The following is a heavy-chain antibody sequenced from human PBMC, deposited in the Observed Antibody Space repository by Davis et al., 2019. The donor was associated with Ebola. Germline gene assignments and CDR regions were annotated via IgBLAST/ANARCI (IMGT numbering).Heavy chain of an antibody. J-gene: IGHJ4*02. Sequence: GESLKISCAASGFTFSSYAMSWVRQAPGKGLEWVSVIYSGGSTYYADSVKGRFTISRHNSKNTLYLQMNSLRAEDTAVYYCARASTRGYYDSSGLFDYWGQGTLVTVSS. V-gene: IGHV3-53*04. CDR3: ARASTRGYYDSSGLFDY. CDR1: GFTFSSYA. D-gene: IGHD3-22*01. CDR2: IYSGGST.